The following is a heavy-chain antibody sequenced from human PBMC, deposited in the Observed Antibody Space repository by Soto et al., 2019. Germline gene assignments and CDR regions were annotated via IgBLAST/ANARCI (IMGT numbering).Heavy chain of an antibody. CDR2: INPNSGGT. CDR1: GYTFTGYY. Sequence: GVSVKVSCKASGYTFTGYYMHWVRQAPGQGLEWMGFINPNSGGTNYAKKFQGRVTMTRDTSISTAYMELSRLRSDETAVYYCASTGDFGALDALDXWGQGTSVTVS. D-gene: IGHD3-3*01. V-gene: IGHV1-2*02. J-gene: IGHJ6*02. CDR3: ASTGDFGALDALDX.